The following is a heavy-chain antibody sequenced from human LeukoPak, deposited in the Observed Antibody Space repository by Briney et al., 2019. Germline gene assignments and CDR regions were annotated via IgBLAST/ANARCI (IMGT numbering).Heavy chain of an antibody. CDR2: IHPNSGDT. Sequence: ASVKVSCKASGYTFTGYYMNWVRQAPGQGLEWMGRIHPNSGDTHYAQKFRGRVTMTRDTSINTAYLGLSRLTSDDTAVYYCARDEDVGDCAITSCAWFDPWGQGTLVTVSS. CDR3: ARDEDVGDCAITSCAWFDP. J-gene: IGHJ5*02. V-gene: IGHV1-2*06. CDR1: GYTFTGYY. D-gene: IGHD2-2*01.